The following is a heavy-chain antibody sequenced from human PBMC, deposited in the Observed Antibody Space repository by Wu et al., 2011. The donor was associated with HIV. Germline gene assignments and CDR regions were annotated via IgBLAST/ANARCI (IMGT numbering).Heavy chain of an antibody. J-gene: IGHJ6*03. CDR1: GDSLTKYA. V-gene: IGHV1-69*14. Sequence: QVLLVQSGAEVKTPGSSVKVSCKASGDSLTKYAFSWVRQAPGQGLEWMGGIIPNSGTTNYARKFQGRFTVTADTSTTTVRMELRSLRSEDTAVYFCTRSGEAAAYYYYYMNVWGKGTTVTISS. CDR3: TRSGEAAAYYYYYMNV. D-gene: IGHD2-2*01. CDR2: IIPNSGTT.